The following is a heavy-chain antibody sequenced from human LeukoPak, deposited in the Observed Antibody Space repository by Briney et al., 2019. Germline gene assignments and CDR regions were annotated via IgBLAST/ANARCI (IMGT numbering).Heavy chain of an antibody. D-gene: IGHD2-15*01. CDR1: GFTFSTYA. V-gene: IGHV3-23*01. CDR2: ISDNVGGT. CDR3: ARESLTDIVVVGAFDI. Sequence: GGSLRLSCAASGFTFSTYAMSWVRQAPGKGLEWVSSISDNVGGTYYADSVKGLFTISRVNAKNTLYLQMNSLRAEDTAVYYCARESLTDIVVVGAFDIWGQGTMVTVSS. J-gene: IGHJ3*02.